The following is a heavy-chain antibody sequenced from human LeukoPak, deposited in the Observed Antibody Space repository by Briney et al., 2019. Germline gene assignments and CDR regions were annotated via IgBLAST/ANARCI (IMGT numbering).Heavy chain of an antibody. Sequence: PGRSLRLSCAASGFTFGDYAMNWVRQAPGKGLEWVSGISWNSGSIGYADSVKGRFTISRDNAKNSLYLQMNSLRAEDTALYYCAKDSGAVAHNWFDPWGQRTLVTVSS. CDR3: AKDSGAVAHNWFDP. V-gene: IGHV3-9*01. CDR1: GFTFGDYA. J-gene: IGHJ5*02. CDR2: ISWNSGSI. D-gene: IGHD6-19*01.